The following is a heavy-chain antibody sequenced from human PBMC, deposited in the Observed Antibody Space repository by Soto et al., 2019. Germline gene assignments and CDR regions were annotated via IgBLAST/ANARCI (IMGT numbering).Heavy chain of an antibody. V-gene: IGHV3-23*01. CDR3: AEDYLVTQLHS. Sequence: PGGSLRLSCAAAGFTFSDYVINWVRQAPGKGLEWVSSINDDGVTTYYADSVKGLSTISRDNPKNTLYLQINRVRGEETALYYCAEDYLVTQLHSWGQGTLVTV. D-gene: IGHD2-21*02. CDR1: GFTFSDYV. J-gene: IGHJ4*02. CDR2: INDDGVTT.